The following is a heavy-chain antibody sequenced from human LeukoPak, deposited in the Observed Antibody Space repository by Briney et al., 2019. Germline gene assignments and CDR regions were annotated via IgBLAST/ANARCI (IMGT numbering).Heavy chain of an antibody. D-gene: IGHD1-26*01. CDR1: GFTFSSYS. CDR2: ISSSSSYI. CDR3: AKGGSGSYLGRTAFDI. J-gene: IGHJ3*02. V-gene: IGHV3-21*01. Sequence: GGSLRLSCAASGFTFSSYSMNWVRQAPGKGLEWVSSISSSSSYIYYADSVKGRFTISRDNAKNSLYLQMNSLRAEDTAVYYCAKGGSGSYLGRTAFDIWGQGTMVTVSS.